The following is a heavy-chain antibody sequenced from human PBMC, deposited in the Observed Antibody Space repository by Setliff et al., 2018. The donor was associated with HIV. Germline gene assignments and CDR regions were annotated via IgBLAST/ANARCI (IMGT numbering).Heavy chain of an antibody. V-gene: IGHV4-34*01. CDR3: TRKKTGQFGAFNM. J-gene: IGHJ3*02. D-gene: IGHD7-27*01. Sequence: SETLSLTCAVYGDSFSGSYWSWIRQSPGTGLEWIGEVNHNGGTNYNPSLKSRVVVSVDRSKNQFFLKLISVTAADTAVYYCTRKKTGQFGAFNMWGRGTLVTVS. CDR1: GDSFSGSY. CDR2: VNHNGGT.